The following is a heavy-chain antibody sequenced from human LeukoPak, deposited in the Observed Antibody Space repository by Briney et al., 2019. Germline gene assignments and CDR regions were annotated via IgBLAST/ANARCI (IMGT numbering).Heavy chain of an antibody. Sequence: PGGSLRLSCAASGLTISRSWMSWVRQGPGKGLEWVANIKEDGGERYYVDSVKGRSTISRDNAKNLLYMQMNSLRAEDTAVYYCARGLVGSGCYFDYWGQGTLVIVSS. CDR2: IKEDGGER. D-gene: IGHD6-19*01. J-gene: IGHJ4*02. V-gene: IGHV3-7*05. CDR3: ARGLVGSGCYFDY. CDR1: GLTISRSW.